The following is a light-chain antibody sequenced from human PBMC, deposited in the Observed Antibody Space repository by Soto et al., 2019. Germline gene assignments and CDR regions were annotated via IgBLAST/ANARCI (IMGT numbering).Light chain of an antibody. CDR1: SSSIGTNS. CDR3: AAWDDGLNGPV. CDR2: KND. V-gene: IGLV1-44*01. Sequence: QSVLTQPPSASGTPGQRVTISCSGSSSSIGTNSVNWYQQVPGTAPKVLIYKNDQRPSGVPDRFSASRSGTSASLAISGLQSEDEADYYCAAWDDGLNGPVFGGGTKVTVL. J-gene: IGLJ2*01.